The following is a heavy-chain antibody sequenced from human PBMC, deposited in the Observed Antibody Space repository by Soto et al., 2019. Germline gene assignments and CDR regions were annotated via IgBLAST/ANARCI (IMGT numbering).Heavy chain of an antibody. J-gene: IGHJ5*02. CDR3: ARDLEMGRGVIA. CDR1: GFTFSSYS. D-gene: IGHD3-10*01. CDR2: ISSSSSYI. V-gene: IGHV3-21*01. Sequence: EVQLVESGGGLVKPGGSLRLSCAASGFTFSSYSMNWVRQAPGKGLEWVSSISSSSSYIYYADSVKGRFTISRDNAKNSLYLQMNSLRVEDTAVYYCARDLEMGRGVIAWGQGTLVTVSS.